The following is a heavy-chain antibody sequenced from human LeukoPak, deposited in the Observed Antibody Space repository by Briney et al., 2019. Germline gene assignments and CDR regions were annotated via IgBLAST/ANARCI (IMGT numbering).Heavy chain of an antibody. J-gene: IGHJ4*02. D-gene: IGHD6-19*01. CDR2: INHSGST. CDR1: GGSFSGYH. Sequence: SETLSLTCAVYGGSFSGYHWSWIRQPPGKGLEWIGEINHSGSTNYNPSLKSRVTISVDTSKNQFSLKLSSVTAADTAVYYCARGSGASGFDYWGQGTLVTVSS. V-gene: IGHV4-34*01. CDR3: ARGSGASGFDY.